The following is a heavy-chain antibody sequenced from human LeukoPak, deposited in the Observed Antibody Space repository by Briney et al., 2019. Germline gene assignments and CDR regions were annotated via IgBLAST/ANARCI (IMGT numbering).Heavy chain of an antibody. Sequence: SVKVSCKASGGTFSSYAISWVRQAPGQGLEWMGGIIPIFGTANYAQKFQGRVTITTDESTSTAYMELSSLRSEDTAVYYCARDKGIDPDAFDIWGQGTMVTVSS. D-gene: IGHD2-15*01. J-gene: IGHJ3*02. CDR2: IIPIFGTA. CDR3: ARDKGIDPDAFDI. V-gene: IGHV1-69*05. CDR1: GGTFSSYA.